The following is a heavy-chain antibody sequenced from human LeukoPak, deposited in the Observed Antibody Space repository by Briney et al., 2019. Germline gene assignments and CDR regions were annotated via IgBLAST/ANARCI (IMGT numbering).Heavy chain of an antibody. CDR2: ISGSGGST. CDR3: TTDLQWLVLVGYQYYIDV. J-gene: IGHJ6*03. Sequence: GGSLRFYCAASGFTFSSYAMSWVRQAPGKGLKWVSAISGSGGSTYYADSVKGRSTISRDNSKNTLYLQMNSLKTEDTALYYCTTDLQWLVLVGYQYYIDVWGKGTTVTVSS. D-gene: IGHD6-19*01. V-gene: IGHV3-23*01. CDR1: GFTFSSYA.